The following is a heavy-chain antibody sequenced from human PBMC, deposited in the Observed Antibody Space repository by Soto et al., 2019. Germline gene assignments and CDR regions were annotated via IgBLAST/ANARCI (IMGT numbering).Heavy chain of an antibody. V-gene: IGHV1-24*01. CDR2: FDPEDGQI. CDR1: GYSVTKLS. CDR3: AKVRDNRSGYRFNWFDA. Sequence: QVHLVQSGAEVKKPGASVKVSCKVSGYSVTKLSMHWVRQAPGKGLEWVGGFDPEDGQIIYAQEFQGRVTMTEHTSTSPVYRELSSLTSEDAAVYYCAKVRDNRSGYRFNWFDAWGQGSLVTVSS. J-gene: IGHJ5*02. D-gene: IGHD3-22*01.